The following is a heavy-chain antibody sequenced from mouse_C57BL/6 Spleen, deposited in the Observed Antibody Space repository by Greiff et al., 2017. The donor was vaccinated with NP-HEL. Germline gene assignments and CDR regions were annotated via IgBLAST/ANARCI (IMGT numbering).Heavy chain of an antibody. CDR1: GYAFSSSW. D-gene: IGHD2-5*01. V-gene: IGHV1-82*01. Sequence: VQLQQSGPELVKPGASVKISCKASGYAFSSSWMNWVKQRPGKGLEWIGRIYPGDGDTNYNGKFKGKATLTADKSSSTAYMQLSSLTSEDSAVYVCARGAAYYSNYVPVAYGGQGTLVTVSA. CDR2: IYPGDGDT. CDR3: ARGAAYYSNYVPVAY. J-gene: IGHJ3*01.